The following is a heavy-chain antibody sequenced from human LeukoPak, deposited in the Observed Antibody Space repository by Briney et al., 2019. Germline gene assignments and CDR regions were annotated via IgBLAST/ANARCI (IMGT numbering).Heavy chain of an antibody. Sequence: ASVKVSCKASGYTFTGYYMHWVRQAPGQGLEWMGWINPNSGSTNYAQKFQGRVTMTRDTSISTAYMELSRLRSDDTAVYYCAREGDGDYFDYWGQGTLVTVSS. CDR2: INPNSGST. D-gene: IGHD4-17*01. CDR1: GYTFTGYY. J-gene: IGHJ4*02. CDR3: AREGDGDYFDY. V-gene: IGHV1-2*02.